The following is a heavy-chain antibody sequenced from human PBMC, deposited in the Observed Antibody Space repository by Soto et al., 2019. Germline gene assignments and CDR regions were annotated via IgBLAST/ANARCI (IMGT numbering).Heavy chain of an antibody. J-gene: IGHJ6*03. V-gene: IGHV5-51*01. CDR3: ARHRSWFGELSPPGYYYYYMDV. Sequence: GESLKISCKGSGYSFTSYWIGWVRQMPGKGLEWMGIIYPGDSDTRYSPSFQGQVTISADKSISTAYLQWSSLKASDTAMYYCARHRSWFGELSPPGYYYYYMDVWGKGTTVTVSS. CDR2: IYPGDSDT. CDR1: GYSFTSYW. D-gene: IGHD3-10*01.